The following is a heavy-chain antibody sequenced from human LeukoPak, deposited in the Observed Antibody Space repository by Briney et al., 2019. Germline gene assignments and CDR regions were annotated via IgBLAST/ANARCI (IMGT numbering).Heavy chain of an antibody. Sequence: PPTLSPICTVSGGSISSYYGGWIRQPAGEGLEWIGCVYTSGGPNPNTSLKSRVTTSVDTSKNQFSLKLSSMTAAETAVYYCAREQIVVVPAAMGKRTGTTFIGAGGWIDPWGQGTLVTVSS. CDR3: AREQIVVVPAAMGKRTGTTFIGAGGWIDP. D-gene: IGHD2-2*01. CDR2: VYTSGGP. CDR1: GGSISSYY. V-gene: IGHV4-4*07. J-gene: IGHJ5*02.